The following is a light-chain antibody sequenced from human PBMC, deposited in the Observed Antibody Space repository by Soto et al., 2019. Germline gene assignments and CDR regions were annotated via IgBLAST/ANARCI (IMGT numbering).Light chain of an antibody. Sequence: EIVMTQSPASLSVSPGERATLSCRASQSVSSDLAWYQQISGRAPRLLIYGASTRATAIPARFSGSGSGTEFTLTISSLQSEDFAVYYCQQYKRWPWTFGQGTKVEMK. CDR1: QSVSSD. J-gene: IGKJ1*01. CDR3: QQYKRWPWT. CDR2: GAS. V-gene: IGKV3-15*01.